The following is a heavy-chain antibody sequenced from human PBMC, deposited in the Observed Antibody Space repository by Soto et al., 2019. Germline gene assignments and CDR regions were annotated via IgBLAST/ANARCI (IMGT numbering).Heavy chain of an antibody. Sequence: PGGSLRLSCAASGFTFSDYYMSWIRQAPGKGLEWVSYISSSSSYTNYADSVKGRFTISRDNAKNSLYLQMNSLRAEDTAVYYCARDLNYYDSSGYSLFGPYEFDYWGQGTLVTVSS. V-gene: IGHV3-11*06. CDR1: GFTFSDYY. D-gene: IGHD3-22*01. CDR2: ISSSSSYT. J-gene: IGHJ4*02. CDR3: ARDLNYYDSSGYSLFGPYEFDY.